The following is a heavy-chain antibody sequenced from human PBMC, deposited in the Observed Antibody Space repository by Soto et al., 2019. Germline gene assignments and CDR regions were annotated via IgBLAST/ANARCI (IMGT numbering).Heavy chain of an antibody. CDR1: GFTFSSYA. V-gene: IGHV3-23*01. Sequence: GGSLRLSCAASGFTFSSYAMGWVRQAPGKGLEWVSAISGSGGSTYYADSVKGRFTISRDNSKKTLYLQMNSLRAEDTAVYYCAKAQFEYSSSSVAFDIWGQGTMVTVSS. CDR3: AKAQFEYSSSSVAFDI. D-gene: IGHD6-6*01. CDR2: ISGSGGST. J-gene: IGHJ3*02.